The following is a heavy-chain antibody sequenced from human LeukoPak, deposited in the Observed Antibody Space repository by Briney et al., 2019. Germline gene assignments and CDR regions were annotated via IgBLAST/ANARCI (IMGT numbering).Heavy chain of an antibody. CDR3: AKDYGPLSSY. CDR1: GFTFSSYA. CDR2: ISYDASNK. V-gene: IGHV3-30*04. Sequence: GGSLRLSCAASGFTFSSYAMHWVRQAPGKGLEWVAAISYDASNKYYADSVKGRFTISRDNSKNTLYLQMNSLRAEDTALYYCAKDYGPLSSYWGQGTLVTVSS. D-gene: IGHD4-17*01. J-gene: IGHJ4*02.